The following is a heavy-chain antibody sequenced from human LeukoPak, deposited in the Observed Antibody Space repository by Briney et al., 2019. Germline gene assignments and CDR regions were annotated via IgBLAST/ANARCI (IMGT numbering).Heavy chain of an antibody. Sequence: PSETLSLTCAVYGGSFSGYYWSWIRQPPGKGLEWIGEINHSGSTNYNPSLKRRVTISVDTSKNQFSLKLSSVTAADTAVYYCARVGYDFWSGYCDYWGQGTLVTVSS. V-gene: IGHV4-34*01. J-gene: IGHJ4*02. CDR3: ARVGYDFWSGYCDY. D-gene: IGHD3-3*01. CDR1: GGSFSGYY. CDR2: INHSGST.